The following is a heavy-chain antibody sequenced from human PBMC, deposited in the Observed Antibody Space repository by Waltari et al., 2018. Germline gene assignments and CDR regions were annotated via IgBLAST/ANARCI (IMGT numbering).Heavy chain of an antibody. D-gene: IGHD6-19*01. CDR3: ARPYSSGWLDAFDI. V-gene: IGHV4-4*07. CDR2: NYTSGST. CDR1: GGSISSYY. Sequence: QVQLQESGPGLVKPSETLSLTCTVSGGSISSYYWSWIRQPAGKGLEWIGRNYTSGSTNYNPSLKSRVTMSVDTSKNQLSLKLSAVAAADTALYCCARPYSSGWLDAFDIWGQGTMVIVSS. J-gene: IGHJ3*02.